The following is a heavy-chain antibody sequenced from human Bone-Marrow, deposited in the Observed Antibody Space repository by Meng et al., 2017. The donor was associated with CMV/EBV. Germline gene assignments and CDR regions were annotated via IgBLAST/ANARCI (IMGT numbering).Heavy chain of an antibody. V-gene: IGHV4-39*07. J-gene: IGHJ4*02. CDR2: IYYSGST. CDR3: ARGGYSNYYFDY. Sequence: SDTLSLTCTVSGGPISSSSYYWGGIRQPPGKGLEWIGSIYYSGSTSYNPSLKSRVTISVDTSKNQFSLKLSSVTAADTAVYYCARGGYSNYYFDYWGQGTLVTVSS. CDR1: GGPISSSSYY. D-gene: IGHD4-11*01.